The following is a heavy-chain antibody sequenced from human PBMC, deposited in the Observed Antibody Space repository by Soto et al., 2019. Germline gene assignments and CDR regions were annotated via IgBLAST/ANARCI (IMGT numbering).Heavy chain of an antibody. CDR1: GYSFTRYG. J-gene: IGHJ6*02. D-gene: IGHD3-16*01. V-gene: IGHV1-18*01. Sequence: QVQLVQSRAEVKNPGASVKVSCKASGYSFTRYGIAWARQAPGHGLEWMGWINTYNGNTNYAQNLQGRVTLTTDTCLSTAYMELTSLRSNDTAIYYCAMVDVYVTPSPQDVWGQGTTVSVSS. CDR2: INTYNGNT. CDR3: AMVDVYVTPSPQDV.